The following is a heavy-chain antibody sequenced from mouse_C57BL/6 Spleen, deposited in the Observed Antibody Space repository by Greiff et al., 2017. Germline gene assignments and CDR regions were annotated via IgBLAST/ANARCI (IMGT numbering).Heavy chain of an antibody. V-gene: IGHV3-6*01. J-gene: IGHJ1*03. CDR2: ISYDGTN. CDR1: GYSITSGYY. CDR3: ARHYGNYDV. Sequence: VQLKESGPGLVKPSQSLSLTCSVTGYSITSGYYWNWIRQFPGNKLEWMGYISYDGTNNYNPSLKNRISITRDTSKNQFFLKLNSVTTEDTATYYCARHYGNYDVWGTGTTVTVSS. D-gene: IGHD2-1*01.